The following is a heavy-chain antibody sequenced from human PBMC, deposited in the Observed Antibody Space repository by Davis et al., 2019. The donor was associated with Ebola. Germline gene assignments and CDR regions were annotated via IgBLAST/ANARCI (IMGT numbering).Heavy chain of an antibody. V-gene: IGHV2-70*04. J-gene: IGHJ4*02. D-gene: IGHD2-21*01. Sequence: SGPTLVKPTQTLTLTCTFSGFSLSTSGMRVSWIRQPPGKALEWLARIDWDDDKFYSTSLKTRLTISKDTSKNQVVLTMTNMDPVDTATYYCARIPAYCGGDCYGGGFDYWGQGTLVTVSS. CDR3: ARIPAYCGGDCYGGGFDY. CDR1: GFSLSTSGMR. CDR2: IDWDDDK.